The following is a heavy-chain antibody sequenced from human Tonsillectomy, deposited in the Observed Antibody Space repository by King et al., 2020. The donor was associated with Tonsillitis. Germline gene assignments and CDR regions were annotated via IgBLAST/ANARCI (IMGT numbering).Heavy chain of an antibody. V-gene: IGHV4-59*01. CDR3: ARGVPAATLEAFDI. J-gene: IGHJ3*02. CDR1: GGSISSYY. CDR2: ISYSGYT. D-gene: IGHD2-2*01. Sequence: VQLQESGPGLVKPSETLSLTCTVSGGSISSYYWSWIRQPPGKGLEWIGYISYSGYTNYNPSLKSRVTISVDTSKNQFSLKVSSVTAADTAVYYCARGVPAATLEAFDIWGQGTMVTVSS.